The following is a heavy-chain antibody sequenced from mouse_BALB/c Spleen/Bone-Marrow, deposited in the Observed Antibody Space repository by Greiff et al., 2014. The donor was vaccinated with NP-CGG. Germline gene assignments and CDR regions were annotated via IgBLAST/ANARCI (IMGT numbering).Heavy chain of an antibody. CDR1: GYTFTSYW. CDR2: IDPSDSYT. V-gene: IGHV1S127*01. D-gene: IGHD2-14*01. CDR3: TREEVQAMDY. J-gene: IGHJ4*01. Sequence: VQLQQSGAELVKPGASVKMSCKASGYTFTSYWMHWVKQRPGQGLEWIGVIDPSDSYTSYNQKFKGKTTLTVDTSSSTAYIQRSSLTSEDSAVYYCTREEVQAMDYWGQGTSVTVSS.